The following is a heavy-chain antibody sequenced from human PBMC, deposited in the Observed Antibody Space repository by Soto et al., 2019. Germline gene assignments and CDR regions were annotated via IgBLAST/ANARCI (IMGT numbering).Heavy chain of an antibody. CDR1: GGTFGRNA. V-gene: IGHV1-69*01. CDR3: ARPQGSGWRFNALDF. D-gene: IGHD6-19*01. J-gene: IGHJ3*01. Sequence: QVVLVQSGAEVKNPGSSVKVSCKASGGTFGRNAINWVRQAPGQGFEWMGGIIPMFDTAHHAQKFRDRIMITADESTNTAYLELKDLRSEDTAIYYCARPQGSGWRFNALDFWGQGTMVTVSS. CDR2: IIPMFDTA.